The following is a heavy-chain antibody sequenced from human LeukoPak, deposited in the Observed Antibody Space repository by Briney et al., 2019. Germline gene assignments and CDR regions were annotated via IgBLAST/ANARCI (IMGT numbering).Heavy chain of an antibody. CDR2: IYQSGST. V-gene: IGHV4-39*01. CDR3: ARMWGTTFYYYYMNL. Sequence: PSETLSLTCTVSGGSLSSSTYYWGWIRQPPGTGLEWIGSIYQSGSTNYNPSLKSRVTISVDTSKDQFSLRLTSVTAADTAVYFCARMWGTTFYYYYMNLWGRGTTVTVSS. J-gene: IGHJ6*03. D-gene: IGHD3-16*01. CDR1: GGSLSSSTYY.